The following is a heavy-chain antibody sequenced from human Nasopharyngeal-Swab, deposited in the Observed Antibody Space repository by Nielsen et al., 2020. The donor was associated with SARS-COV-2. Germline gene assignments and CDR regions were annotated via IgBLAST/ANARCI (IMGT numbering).Heavy chain of an antibody. CDR3: AKVFDSAWATGAFDI. D-gene: IGHD1-26*01. CDR1: GFTFSCYG. Sequence: GESLKISCAASGFTFSCYGMHWVRQAPGKGLEWVAVISYDGSNKYYADSVKGRFTISRDNSKNTLYLQMNSLRAEDTAVYYCAKVFDSAWATGAFDIWGQGTMVTVSS. V-gene: IGHV3-30*18. CDR2: ISYDGSNK. J-gene: IGHJ3*02.